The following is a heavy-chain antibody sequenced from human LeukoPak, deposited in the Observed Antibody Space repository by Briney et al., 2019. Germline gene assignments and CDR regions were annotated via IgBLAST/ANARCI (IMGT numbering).Heavy chain of an antibody. V-gene: IGHV3-30*18. J-gene: IGHJ4*02. CDR3: AKDRGYYDSSGYFVASYADY. D-gene: IGHD3-22*01. CDR2: ISYDGSNK. Sequence: PGGSLRLFCAASGFTFSSYGMHWVRQAPGKGLEWVAVISYDGSNKYYADSVKGRFTISRDNSKNTLYLQMNSLRAEDTAVYYCAKDRGYYDSSGYFVASYADYWGQGTLVTVSS. CDR1: GFTFSSYG.